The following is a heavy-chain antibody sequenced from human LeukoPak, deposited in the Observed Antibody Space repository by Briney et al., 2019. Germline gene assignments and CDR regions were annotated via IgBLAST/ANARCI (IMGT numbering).Heavy chain of an antibody. V-gene: IGHV3-23*01. J-gene: IGHJ4*02. CDR2: IFASGGGT. CDR1: EFIFATYP. Sequence: GGSRSLSGTAPEFIFATYPMTWVRQPPGKGLNWFSPIFASGGGTFYADSVKGRFTISRDNSKNTLYLQMDSLRAEDTAVYYCAKVGGYCTSTSCYAYFDYWGQGTLVTVSS. D-gene: IGHD2-2*01. CDR3: AKVGGYCTSTSCYAYFDY.